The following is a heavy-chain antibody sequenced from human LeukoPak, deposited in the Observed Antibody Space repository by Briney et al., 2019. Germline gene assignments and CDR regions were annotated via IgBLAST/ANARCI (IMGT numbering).Heavy chain of an antibody. V-gene: IGHV3-66*01. Sequence: GRSLRLSCAASGFTVSSYYMTWVRQAPGKGLEWVSVMYSGGSTYYADSVKGRVAISRDNSQNTLFLQMNSVRVEDTAVYYCARSYSNHLFGMDVWGQGTAVTVSS. CDR1: GFTVSSYY. CDR3: ARSYSNHLFGMDV. D-gene: IGHD4-11*01. CDR2: MYSGGST. J-gene: IGHJ6*02.